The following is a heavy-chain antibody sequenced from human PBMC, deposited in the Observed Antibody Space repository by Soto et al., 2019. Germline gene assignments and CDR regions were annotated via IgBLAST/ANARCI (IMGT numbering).Heavy chain of an antibody. J-gene: IGHJ6*02. CDR1: GFTFSSYA. CDR2: ISGSGGST. Sequence: VGSLRLSCAASGFTFSSYAMSWVRQAPGKGLEWVSVISGSGGSTHYADSVRGRFTISRDNSKNTLYLQVNSLRAEDTAVYYCAKSGGDFWSGYADRFYYFAMDVWGQGTTVTVSS. D-gene: IGHD3-3*01. CDR3: AKSGGDFWSGYADRFYYFAMDV. V-gene: IGHV3-23*01.